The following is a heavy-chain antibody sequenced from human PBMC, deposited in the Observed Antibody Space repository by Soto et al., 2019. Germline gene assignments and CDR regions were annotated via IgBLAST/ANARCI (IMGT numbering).Heavy chain of an antibody. CDR1: GYTFTSYA. Sequence: QVQLVQSGAEVKKPGASVKVSCKASGYTFTSYAMHWVRQAPGQRLEWMGWINAGNGNTKYSQKFQGRVTITRDTSASTAYMELSSLRSEDTAVYYCARVSAGFCSGGSCYSSRYYDYMDVWGKGTTVTVSS. V-gene: IGHV1-3*01. CDR3: ARVSAGFCSGGSCYSSRYYDYMDV. J-gene: IGHJ6*03. D-gene: IGHD2-15*01. CDR2: INAGNGNT.